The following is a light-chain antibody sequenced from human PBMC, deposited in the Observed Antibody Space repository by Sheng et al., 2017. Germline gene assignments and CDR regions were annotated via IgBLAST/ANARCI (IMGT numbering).Light chain of an antibody. CDR3: LQHNTDPPT. J-gene: IGKJ1*01. V-gene: IGKV1-9*01. Sequence: DIQLTQSPSFLSASVGDRVTITCRASQGISNYLAWYQQKPGKAPNLLIYAASTLQSGVPSRFSGSGSGTEFTLTISSLQPEDFATYFCLQHNTDPPTFGQGTTVDIK. CDR2: AAS. CDR1: QGISNY.